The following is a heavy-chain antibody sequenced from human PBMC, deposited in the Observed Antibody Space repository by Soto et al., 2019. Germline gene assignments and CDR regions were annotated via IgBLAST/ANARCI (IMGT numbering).Heavy chain of an antibody. D-gene: IGHD2-15*01. CDR1: VFTFSSYA. CDR2: ISGSGGST. J-gene: IGHJ3*02. V-gene: IGHV3-23*01. CDR3: AKGGVVVVAPPYAFDI. Sequence: GSLRLSCSASVFTFSSYAMSWVRQAPGKGLEWVSAISGSGGSTYYADSVKGRFTISRDNSKNTLYLQMNSLRAEDTAVYYCAKGGVVVVAPPYAFDIWGQGTMVTVSS.